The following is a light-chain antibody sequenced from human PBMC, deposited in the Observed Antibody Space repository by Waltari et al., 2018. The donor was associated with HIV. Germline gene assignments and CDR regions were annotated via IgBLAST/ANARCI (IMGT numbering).Light chain of an antibody. V-gene: IGLV2-14*01. Sequence: QSALTQPASVSGSPGPSITISCTGTSTAVGHYDVVSWYRQHPGKAPQLIIYEVSNRPSGVSNRFSGSKSVNTASLTISGLQAEDEADYYCSSYTTRSTVIFGGGTKLTVL. CDR2: EVS. J-gene: IGLJ2*01. CDR3: SSYTTRSTVI. CDR1: STAVGHYDV.